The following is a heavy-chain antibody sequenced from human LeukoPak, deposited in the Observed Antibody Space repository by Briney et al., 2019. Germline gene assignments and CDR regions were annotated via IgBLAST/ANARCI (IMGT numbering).Heavy chain of an antibody. V-gene: IGHV3-21*04. D-gene: IGHD4-17*01. CDR1: GFPFSSFS. J-gene: IGHJ1*01. CDR3: VRDFSTVTTAYLHH. CDR2: ISSSSRHI. Sequence: PGGSLRLSCAAPGFPFSSFSMNWGRPAPGKGLEGGSSISSSSRHIYYADSVKGRFTIFRDDAKNSLFLQMDSLRVEDTAMYYCVRDFSTVTTAYLHHWGQGTLLTVSS.